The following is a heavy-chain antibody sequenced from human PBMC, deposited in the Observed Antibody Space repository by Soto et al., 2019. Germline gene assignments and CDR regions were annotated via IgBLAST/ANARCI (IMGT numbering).Heavy chain of an antibody. CDR2: IKQDGSEN. D-gene: IGHD1-26*01. J-gene: IGHJ3*02. Sequence: LRLSCAASGFTFSGYWMSWARQAPGKGLEWVANIKQDGSENYFVDSVKGRFTISRDNAKNSLYLQMNSLKTDDTAVYYCARRGRRSGNYADAFDIWGQGTMVTVSS. V-gene: IGHV3-7*03. CDR1: GFTFSGYW. CDR3: ARRGRRSGNYADAFDI.